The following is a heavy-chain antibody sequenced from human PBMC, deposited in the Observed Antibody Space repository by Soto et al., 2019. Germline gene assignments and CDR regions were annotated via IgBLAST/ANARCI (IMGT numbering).Heavy chain of an antibody. CDR3: AGHSPLVDTAMVTPDGMDV. CDR2: IYPGDSDT. J-gene: IGHJ6*02. Sequence: PGESLKISCKGSGYSFTSYWIGWVRQMPGKGLEWMGIIYPGDSDTRYSPSFQGQVTISADKSISTAYLQWSSLKASDTAMYYCAGHSPLVDTAMVTPDGMDVWGQGTTVTVSS. D-gene: IGHD5-18*01. CDR1: GYSFTSYW. V-gene: IGHV5-51*01.